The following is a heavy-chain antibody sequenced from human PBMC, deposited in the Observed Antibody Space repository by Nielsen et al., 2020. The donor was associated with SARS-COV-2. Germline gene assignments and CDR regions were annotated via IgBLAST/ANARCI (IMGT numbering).Heavy chain of an antibody. V-gene: IGHV3-7*01. CDR3: ASLDSSGWYRFDY. D-gene: IGHD6-19*01. Sequence: GESLKISCAASGFTFSSYWMSWVRQAPGKGLEWVANIKQDGSEKYYVDSVKGRFTISRDNAKNTLYLQMNSLRAEDTAVYYCASLDSSGWYRFDYWGQGTLVTVSS. CDR1: GFTFSSYW. J-gene: IGHJ4*02. CDR2: IKQDGSEK.